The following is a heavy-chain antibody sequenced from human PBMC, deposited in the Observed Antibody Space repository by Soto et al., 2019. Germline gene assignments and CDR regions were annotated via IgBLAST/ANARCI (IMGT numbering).Heavy chain of an antibody. CDR3: ASAAPGYCSSTSCYFYYYYMDV. V-gene: IGHV1-18*01. CDR1: GYTFTSYG. J-gene: IGHJ6*03. D-gene: IGHD2-2*01. Sequence: ASVKVSCKASGYTFTSYGISWVRQAPGQGLEWMGWINASDGNTNYAQKLQGRVTMTRDTSMSTVYMELSSLRSEDTAVYYCASAAPGYCSSTSCYFYYYYMDVWGKGTTVTVSS. CDR2: INASDGNT.